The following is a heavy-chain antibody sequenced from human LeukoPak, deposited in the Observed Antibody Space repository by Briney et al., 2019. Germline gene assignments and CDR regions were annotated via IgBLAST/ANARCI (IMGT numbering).Heavy chain of an antibody. CDR1: GYTFTSYG. J-gene: IGHJ4*02. V-gene: IGHV1-18*01. CDR2: ISAYNGNT. D-gene: IGHD3-10*01. Sequence: ASVTLSCKASGYTFTSYGISWVRQAPGQGIEWMGWISAYNGNTNYAQKFQGRVTMTRDTSISTAYMELSRLRSDDTAVYYCAREAGAYFDYWGQGTLVTVSS. CDR3: AREAGAYFDY.